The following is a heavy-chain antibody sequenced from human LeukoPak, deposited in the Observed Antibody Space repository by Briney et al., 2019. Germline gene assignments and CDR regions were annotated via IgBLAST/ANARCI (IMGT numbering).Heavy chain of an antibody. V-gene: IGHV4-34*01. CDR1: GGSFSGYY. CDR2: INHSRRT. CDR3: ARGPDVVPAAD. J-gene: IGHJ4*02. Sequence: SETLSLTCSVYGGSFSGYYWSWIRQPPGKGLEWIGEINHSRRTNYNPSLKSRVTISVDTSKNQFSLKLSSVTAADTAVYYCARGPDVVPAADWGQGTLVTVSS. D-gene: IGHD2-2*01.